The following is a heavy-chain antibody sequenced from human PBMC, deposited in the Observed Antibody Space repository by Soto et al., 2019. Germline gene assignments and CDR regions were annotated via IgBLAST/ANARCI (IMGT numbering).Heavy chain of an antibody. J-gene: IGHJ6*02. CDR1: GGSFSGYY. CDR2: INHSGST. V-gene: IGHV4-34*01. CDR3: ARVTGRYYYGMDV. Sequence: QVQLQQWGAGLLKPSETLSLTCAVYGGSFSGYYWSWIRQPPGKGLEWIGEINHSGSTNYNPSLKSRVPXSXAXXKNQFSRKLSSVTAADTAVYYCARVTGRYYYGMDVWGQGTTVTVSS.